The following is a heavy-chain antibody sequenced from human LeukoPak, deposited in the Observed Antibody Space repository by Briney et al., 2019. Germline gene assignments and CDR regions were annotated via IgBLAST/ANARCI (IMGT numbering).Heavy chain of an antibody. D-gene: IGHD2-2*03. CDR1: GYSFPTYW. J-gene: IGHJ4*02. CDR3: ARPPSRGYSSSFEY. CDR2: IYPDESNI. V-gene: IGHV5-51*01. Sequence: KPGGSLQISCKGSGYSFPTYWITWVRQLPGKGLEWMGIIYPDESNIRYSPSFQGQVTISADKSISTAYLQWSSLKASDTAMYYCARPPSRGYSSSFEYWGQGTLVTASS.